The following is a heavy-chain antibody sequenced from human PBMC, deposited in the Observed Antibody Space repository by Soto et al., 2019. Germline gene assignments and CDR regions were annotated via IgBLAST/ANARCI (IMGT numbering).Heavy chain of an antibody. CDR3: AKVPAYCGGDCYPYYYYGMDV. CDR2: ISGSGGST. V-gene: IGHV3-23*01. D-gene: IGHD2-21*02. CDR1: GFTFSSYA. Sequence: PGGSLSLSCAASGFTFSSYAMSWVRQAPGKGLEWVSAISGSGGSTYYADSVKGRFTISRDNSKNTLYLQMNSLRAEDTAVYYCAKVPAYCGGDCYPYYYYGMDVWGQGTTVTVSS. J-gene: IGHJ6*02.